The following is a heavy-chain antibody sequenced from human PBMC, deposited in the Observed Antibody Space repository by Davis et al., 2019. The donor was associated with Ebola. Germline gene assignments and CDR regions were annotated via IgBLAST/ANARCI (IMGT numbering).Heavy chain of an antibody. D-gene: IGHD6-25*01. CDR3: ARDKEAAANYGMDV. CDR2: ISFDGSDT. V-gene: IGHV3-30*04. Sequence: GESLKISCAASGFIFSNYAMQWVRQAPGKGLEWVAVISFDGSDTDYGDSVKGRFTISRDNSKNTVYLQMNSLRAEDTAVYYCARDKEAAANYGMDVWGQGTTVTVSS. J-gene: IGHJ6*02. CDR1: GFIFSNYA.